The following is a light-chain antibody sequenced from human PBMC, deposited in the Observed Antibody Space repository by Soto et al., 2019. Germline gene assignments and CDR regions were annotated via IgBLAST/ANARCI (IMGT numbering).Light chain of an antibody. CDR3: QQRSNWPRT. CDR1: QSVSKY. CDR2: NAS. Sequence: IVLTQSQATLSLSPRERAKLSCRASQSVSKYLAWYQQKPGQAPRLLIYNASNRATGIPVRFSGSGSGTDFTLTISSLEPEDFAVYYCQQRSNWPRTFGQGTKVDIK. V-gene: IGKV3-11*01. J-gene: IGKJ1*01.